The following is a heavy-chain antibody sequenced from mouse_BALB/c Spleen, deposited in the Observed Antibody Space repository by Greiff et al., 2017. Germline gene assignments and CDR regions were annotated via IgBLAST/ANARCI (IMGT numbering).Heavy chain of an antibody. V-gene: IGHV5-6-5*01. CDR1: GFTFSSYA. Sequence: EVKLMESGGGLVKPGGSLKLSCAASGFTFSSYAMSWVRQTPEKRLEWVASISSGGSTYYPASVKGRFTISRDNARNILYLQMSSLRSEDTAMYYCARRLRPAGFAYWGQGTLVTVSA. D-gene: IGHD2-4*01. CDR3: ARRLRPAGFAY. CDR2: ISSGGST. J-gene: IGHJ3*01.